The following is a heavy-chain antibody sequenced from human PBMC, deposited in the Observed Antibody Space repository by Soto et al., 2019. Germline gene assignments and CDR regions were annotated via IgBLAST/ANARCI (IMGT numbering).Heavy chain of an antibody. D-gene: IGHD1-26*01. Sequence: ASVKVSCKASGYTFTSYGISWVRQAPGQGLEWMRWISAYNGNTNYAQKLQGRVTMTTVTSTSTAYMELRSLSSADTSVYYCSSDSGDSGSYYGYYYYGMDVWGQGTTVTVSS. CDR2: ISAYNGNT. V-gene: IGHV1-18*01. CDR1: GYTFTSYG. CDR3: SSDSGDSGSYYGYYYYGMDV. J-gene: IGHJ6*02.